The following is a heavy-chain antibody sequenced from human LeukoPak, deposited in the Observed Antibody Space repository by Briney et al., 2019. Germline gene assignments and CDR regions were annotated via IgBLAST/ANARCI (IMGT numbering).Heavy chain of an antibody. V-gene: IGHV4-39*01. CDR1: GGSISSSNYY. CDR2: SYYSGTT. CDR3: AGEITSSCHH. Sequence: SETLSLTCTVSGGSISSSNYYWGWVRQPPGKGLEWIGSSYYSGTTFYKPALKSRVTISVDTSKNQFSLKLSSVTAADTAVYYCAGEITSSCHHWGQGTLVTVSS. J-gene: IGHJ1*01. D-gene: IGHD1-14*01.